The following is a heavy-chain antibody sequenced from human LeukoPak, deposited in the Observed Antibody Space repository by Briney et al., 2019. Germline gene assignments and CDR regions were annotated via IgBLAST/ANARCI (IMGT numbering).Heavy chain of an antibody. Sequence: GGSLRLSCAASGFTFSSYSMNWDRQAPGKGLEWVSSISSSSSYIYYADSVKGRFTISRDNAKNSLYLQMNSLRAEDTAVYYCARDIEGYYFDYWGQGTLVTVSS. J-gene: IGHJ4*02. CDR1: GFTFSSYS. V-gene: IGHV3-21*01. CDR3: ARDIEGYYFDY. D-gene: IGHD5-24*01. CDR2: ISSSSSYI.